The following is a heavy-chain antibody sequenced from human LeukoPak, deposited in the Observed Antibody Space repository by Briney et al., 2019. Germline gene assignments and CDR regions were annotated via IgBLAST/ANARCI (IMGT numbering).Heavy chain of an antibody. V-gene: IGHV3-48*01. Sequence: GGSLTLSCAASGFSFSLFSFNWVRQAPGKGLEWLSYIRSSSSFADSVKGRFTISRDNAKNSLFLQMNSLRAEDTAVYYCVRDLAYAFDIWGQGTMVTVSS. CDR3: VRDLAYAFDI. CDR1: GFSFSLFS. J-gene: IGHJ3*02. CDR2: IRSSSS.